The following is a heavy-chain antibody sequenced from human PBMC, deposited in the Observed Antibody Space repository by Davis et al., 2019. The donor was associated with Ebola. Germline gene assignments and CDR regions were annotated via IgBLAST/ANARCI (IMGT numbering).Heavy chain of an antibody. Sequence: GESLKISCAASGFTFSSYWMHWVRQAPGKGLVWVSRINSDGSSTSYADSVKGRFTISRDNAKNTLYLQMNSLRAEDTAVYYCARESAGDFWSGYRLQYYYYYGMDVWGQGTTVTVSS. V-gene: IGHV3-74*01. CDR2: INSDGSST. CDR1: GFTFSSYW. D-gene: IGHD3-3*01. CDR3: ARESAGDFWSGYRLQYYYYYGMDV. J-gene: IGHJ6*02.